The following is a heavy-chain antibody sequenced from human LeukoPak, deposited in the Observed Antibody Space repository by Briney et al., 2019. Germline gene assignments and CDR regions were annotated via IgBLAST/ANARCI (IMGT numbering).Heavy chain of an antibody. Sequence: GGCLRLSCAASGFTFRSYWMHGVRQAPGKGLVWVSRINSDGSSTSYADSVRGRFTFSRDNAKNTLYLQMNSLRAEDTAVYYCARNTAENAFDIWGQGTMVTVSS. CDR2: INSDGSST. J-gene: IGHJ3*02. CDR1: GFTFRSYW. V-gene: IGHV3-74*01. D-gene: IGHD1-14*01. CDR3: ARNTAENAFDI.